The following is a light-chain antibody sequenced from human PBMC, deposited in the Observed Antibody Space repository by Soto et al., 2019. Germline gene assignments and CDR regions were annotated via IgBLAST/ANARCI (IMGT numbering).Light chain of an antibody. J-gene: IGLJ1*01. CDR2: EVS. CDR3: CSYAGSSTLV. CDR1: SSDVGSYNL. V-gene: IGLV2-23*02. Sequence: QPVLTQPASVSGSPGQSITISCTGTSSDVGSYNLVSWYQQHPGKAPKLMIYEVSKRPSGVSNRFSGSKSGNTASLTISGLQAEDEADYYCCSYAGSSTLVFGTGTKVTVL.